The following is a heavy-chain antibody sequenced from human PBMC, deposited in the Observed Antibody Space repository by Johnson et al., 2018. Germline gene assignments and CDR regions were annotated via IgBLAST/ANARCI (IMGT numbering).Heavy chain of an antibody. CDR1: GFTFSSYA. Sequence: QVQLVESGGGVVQPGRSLRLSCAASGFTFSSYAMHWVRQAPGKGLEWVAVISYDGSNKYYADSVKGRFTISRDNSQNTMYLQMNSPRAGDTDVYYCARGINCSSTSCYALLSLDYYYYMDVWGKGTTVTVSS. D-gene: IGHD2-2*01. J-gene: IGHJ6*03. CDR3: ARGINCSSTSCYALLSLDYYYYMDV. V-gene: IGHV3-30-3*01. CDR2: ISYDGSNK.